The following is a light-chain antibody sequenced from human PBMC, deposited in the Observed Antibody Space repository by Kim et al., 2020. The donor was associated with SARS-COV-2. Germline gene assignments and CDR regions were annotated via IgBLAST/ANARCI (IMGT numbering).Light chain of an antibody. CDR3: QQYNNWPPVT. Sequence: SPGERATLSCRASQSVSSNLAWYQQKPGQAPRLLIYGASTRATGIPARFSGSGSGTEFTLTISSLQSEDFAVYYCQQYNNWPPVTFGQGTKLEI. CDR2: GAS. J-gene: IGKJ2*01. CDR1: QSVSSN. V-gene: IGKV3-15*01.